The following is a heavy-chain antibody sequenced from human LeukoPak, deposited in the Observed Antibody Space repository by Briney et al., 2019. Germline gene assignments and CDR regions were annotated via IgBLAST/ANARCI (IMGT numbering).Heavy chain of an antibody. Sequence: SVTVSFKASGGTFSSYAISWVRQAPGQGLEWMGGIIPIFGTANYAQKFQGRVTITADESTSTAYVELSSLRSEDTAVYYCARVRIAAAGTFDYWGQGTLVTVSS. V-gene: IGHV1-69*01. CDR3: ARVRIAAAGTFDY. CDR2: IIPIFGTA. D-gene: IGHD6-13*01. J-gene: IGHJ4*02. CDR1: GGTFSSYA.